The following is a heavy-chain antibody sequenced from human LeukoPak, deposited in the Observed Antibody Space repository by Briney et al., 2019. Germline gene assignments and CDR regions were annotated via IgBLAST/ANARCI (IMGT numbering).Heavy chain of an antibody. D-gene: IGHD6-19*01. CDR3: ARDSEWLAHIDY. CDR1: GFTFSSYS. CDR2: ISSSSSYI. Sequence: GGSLRLSCAASGFTFSSYSMNWVRQAPGKGLEWVSSISSSSSYIYYADSVKGRFTISRDNAKNSLYLQMNSLRAEDTAVYYCARDSEWLAHIDYWGQGTLVTVSS. V-gene: IGHV3-21*01. J-gene: IGHJ4*02.